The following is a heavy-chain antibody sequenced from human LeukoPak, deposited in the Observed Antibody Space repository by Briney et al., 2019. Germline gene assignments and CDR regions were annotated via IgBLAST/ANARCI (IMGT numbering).Heavy chain of an antibody. V-gene: IGHV3-48*01. J-gene: IGHJ4*02. CDR1: GFTFRSYG. D-gene: IGHD5-24*01. Sequence: GGSLRLSCVAPGFTFRSYGMNWVRQAPGKGPEWVPYISHTSDSILYADSVKGRFTMSRDNAKKSLYLQMNSLRAEDSAVYYCARATRNGYDYWGQGTLVTVSS. CDR3: ARATRNGYDY. CDR2: ISHTSDSI.